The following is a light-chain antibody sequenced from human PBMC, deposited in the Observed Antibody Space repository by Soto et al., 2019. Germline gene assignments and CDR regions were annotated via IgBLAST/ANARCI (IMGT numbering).Light chain of an antibody. Sequence: QSVLTQSPSASASLGASVKLTCTLSSGHSTYAIAWHQQQPEKGPRYLMKLNSDGSHSKGDGIPDRFSGSSSGAERYLSISSLQSEDEADYCCQTWVTGPPWVFGGGTKVTVL. J-gene: IGLJ3*02. V-gene: IGLV4-69*01. CDR2: LNSDGSH. CDR1: SGHSTYA. CDR3: QTWVTGPPWV.